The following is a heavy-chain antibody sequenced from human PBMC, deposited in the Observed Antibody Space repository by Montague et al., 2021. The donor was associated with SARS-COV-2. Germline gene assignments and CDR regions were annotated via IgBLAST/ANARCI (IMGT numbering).Heavy chain of an antibody. Sequence: SETLSLTCSVSGASITSESWVWIRQTPGGGLQLIAYVYDTGITGYHPSPRSRTTIAVSTSKNKNSLNVRFMTAADTAVYFCARERSGSDVFDLWGQGTSVTVSS. D-gene: IGHD6-19*01. CDR2: VYDTGIT. J-gene: IGHJ3*01. CDR3: ARERSGSDVFDL. V-gene: IGHV4-59*01. CDR1: GASITSES.